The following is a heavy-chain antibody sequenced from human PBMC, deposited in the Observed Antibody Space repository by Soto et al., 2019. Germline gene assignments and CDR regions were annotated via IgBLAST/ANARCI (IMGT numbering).Heavy chain of an antibody. V-gene: IGHV3-49*03. Sequence: EVQLVESGGGLVQPGRSLRLSCTGSGFTFGDYFMNWIRQAPGKGLEWVGFIRSEAYGGTTEYDASVKGRVTISRDDSKSIAYLQINSLKTEVTAGYYCTRVGAGYISGMDFWGQGTLVSVSS. CDR2: IRSEAYGGTT. D-gene: IGHD3-10*01. CDR1: GFTFGDYF. CDR3: TRVGAGYISGMDF. J-gene: IGHJ4*02.